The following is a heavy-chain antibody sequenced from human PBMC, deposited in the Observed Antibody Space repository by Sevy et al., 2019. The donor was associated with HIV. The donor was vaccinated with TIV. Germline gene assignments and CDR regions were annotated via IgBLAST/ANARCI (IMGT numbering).Heavy chain of an antibody. CDR2: IYYNGHI. Sequence: SETLSLTCTVSGGSITSLYWNWIRQPPGKGLEWIANIYYNGHINYNPSLTSRVTLSLHTSKNQFSLWLSSVTAADTAMYYCAGENAWGRGYSWGQGTLVTVSS. V-gene: IGHV4-59*08. J-gene: IGHJ4*02. CDR3: AGENAWGRGYS. D-gene: IGHD1-26*01. CDR1: GGSITSLY.